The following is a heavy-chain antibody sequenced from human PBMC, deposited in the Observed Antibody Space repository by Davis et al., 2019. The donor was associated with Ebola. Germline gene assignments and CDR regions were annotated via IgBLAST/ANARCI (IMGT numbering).Heavy chain of an antibody. CDR1: GFTFSSYA. D-gene: IGHD2-2*01. J-gene: IGHJ6*02. Sequence: GESLKISCAASGFTFSSYAMSWVRQAPGKGLEWVSAISGSGGSTYYADSVKGRFTISRDNSKNTLYLQMNSLRAEDTAVYYCAKDGSSTSWDYYYYGMDVWGQGTTVTVSS. CDR2: ISGSGGST. CDR3: AKDGSSTSWDYYYYGMDV. V-gene: IGHV3-23*01.